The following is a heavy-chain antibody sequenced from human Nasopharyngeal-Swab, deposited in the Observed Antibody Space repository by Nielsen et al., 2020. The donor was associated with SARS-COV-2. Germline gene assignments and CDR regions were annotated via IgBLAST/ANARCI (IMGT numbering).Heavy chain of an antibody. J-gene: IGHJ4*02. CDR2: ISSSSITI. CDR1: GFTFSRYT. D-gene: IGHD3-22*01. V-gene: IGHV3-48*04. CDR3: AREPGYDSSGYALGY. Sequence: GESLKISCAASGFTFSRYTMNWVRQAPGKGLEWVSYISSSSITIYYADSVKGRFTISRDNAKNSLYLQMNSLRAEDTAVYYCAREPGYDSSGYALGYWGQGTLVTVSS.